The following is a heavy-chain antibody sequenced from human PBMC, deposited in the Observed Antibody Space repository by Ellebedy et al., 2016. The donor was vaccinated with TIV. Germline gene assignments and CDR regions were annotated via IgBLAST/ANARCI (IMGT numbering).Heavy chain of an antibody. Sequence: AASVKVSCKVSGHSLTEVSMHWVRQAPGKGLDWMGGLNREGGETIYTRKFQGRVTMTEDTSTDTAYMELGSLRSEDTAVYYCAISWRDLRLHWGQGSMVTVSS. CDR3: AISWRDLRLH. CDR2: LNREGGET. V-gene: IGHV1-24*01. D-gene: IGHD3-3*01. J-gene: IGHJ4*02. CDR1: GHSLTEVS.